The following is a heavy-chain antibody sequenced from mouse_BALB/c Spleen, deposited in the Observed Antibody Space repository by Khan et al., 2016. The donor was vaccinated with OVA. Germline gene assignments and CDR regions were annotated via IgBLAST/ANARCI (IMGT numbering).Heavy chain of an antibody. D-gene: IGHD1-1*02. Sequence: QVQLKQSGAELVRPGVSVKISCKGSGYTFTDFTIHWVKQSHVLSLEWIGVISTYYGDVTYNQKFKGKATMTVDKSSSTTYMELARLTSEDSAIYYCTRGAGWSRFAYWGQGTLVTVSA. CDR1: GYTFTDFT. V-gene: IGHV1S137*01. J-gene: IGHJ3*01. CDR2: ISTYYGDV. CDR3: TRGAGWSRFAY.